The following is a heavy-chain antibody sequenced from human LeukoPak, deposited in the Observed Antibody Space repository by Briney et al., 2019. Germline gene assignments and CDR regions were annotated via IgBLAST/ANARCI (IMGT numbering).Heavy chain of an antibody. CDR1: GFTFSSYS. V-gene: IGHV3-48*04. CDR3: ARVIGSYGDSAY. J-gene: IGHJ4*02. CDR2: ISSSSSAI. Sequence: PGGSLRLSCAASGFTFSSYSMNWVRQAPGKGLEWVSYISSSSSAIYYADSVKGRFTLSRDNAENSLYLQMNSLRAEDTAVYYCARVIGSYGDSAYWGQGTLVTVSS. D-gene: IGHD1-26*01.